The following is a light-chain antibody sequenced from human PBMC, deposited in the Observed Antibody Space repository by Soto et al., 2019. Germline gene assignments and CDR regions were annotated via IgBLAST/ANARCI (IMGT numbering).Light chain of an antibody. J-gene: IGLJ3*02. Sequence: QSVLTQPPSVSGAPGQRVTISCTGSSSNIGADYGVHWYQQIPGKAPTLLIYGNNNRPSGVPDRFSGSKSDTSASLAITGRQAEYEADYYCQSYDSSLSGWDWVFGGGTKLTVL. CDR3: QSYDSSLSGWDWV. CDR2: GNN. CDR1: SSNIGADYG. V-gene: IGLV1-40*01.